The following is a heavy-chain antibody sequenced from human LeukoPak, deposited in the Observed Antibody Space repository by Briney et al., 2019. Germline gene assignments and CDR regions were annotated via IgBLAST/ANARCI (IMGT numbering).Heavy chain of an antibody. CDR2: IYYSGST. V-gene: IGHV4-59*12. J-gene: IGHJ4*02. CDR3: ARARGQYYYDSSGYPAHPDY. D-gene: IGHD3-22*01. Sequence: PSETLSLTCTVSGGSISSYYWSWIRQPPGKGLEWIGYIYYSGSTTYNPSLKSRVTISVDTSKNQFSLKLSSVTAADTAVYYCARARGQYYYDSSGYPAHPDYWGQGTLVTVSS. CDR1: GGSISSYY.